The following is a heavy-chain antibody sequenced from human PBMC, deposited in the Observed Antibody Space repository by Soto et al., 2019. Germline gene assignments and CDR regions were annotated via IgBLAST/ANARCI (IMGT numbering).Heavy chain of an antibody. V-gene: IGHV4-4*02. Sequence: PEETLSLTCTVSNASISSRKWWTWVRQTPGKGLEWIGEIYHSGSINHNPSLKSRVTMSLDKSKNQFSLKMTSVTAADTAVYYCASKFGELLADAFDIWGQGTVVTVSS. CDR2: IYHSGSI. J-gene: IGHJ3*02. D-gene: IGHD3-10*01. CDR1: NASISSRKW. CDR3: ASKFGELLADAFDI.